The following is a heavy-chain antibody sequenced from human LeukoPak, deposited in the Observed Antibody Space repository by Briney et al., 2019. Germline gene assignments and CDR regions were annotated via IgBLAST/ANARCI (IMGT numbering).Heavy chain of an antibody. D-gene: IGHD6-19*01. Sequence: GGSLRLSCAASGFTFSSYGMHWVRQAPGKGLEWVAVISYDGSNKYYADSVKGRFTISRDNSKNTLYLQMNSLRAEDTAVYYCAKDGASVAGSAFDCWGQGTLVTVSS. CDR3: AKDGASVAGSAFDC. V-gene: IGHV3-30*18. CDR2: ISYDGSNK. J-gene: IGHJ4*02. CDR1: GFTFSSYG.